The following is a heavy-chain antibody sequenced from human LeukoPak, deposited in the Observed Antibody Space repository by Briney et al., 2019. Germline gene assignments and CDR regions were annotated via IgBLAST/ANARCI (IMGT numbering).Heavy chain of an antibody. V-gene: IGHV4-59*11. CDR2: IYNHGTA. J-gene: IGHJ5*02. CDR1: GDSISSHY. CDR3: ARARWFDP. Sequence: PSETLSLTCTVSGDSISSHYWSWIRQPPGKGLEYIGYIYNHGTANYNPSLKSRVTISIDTSKNQFSLKLNSVTAADTAVYYCARARWFDPWGQGILVTVSS.